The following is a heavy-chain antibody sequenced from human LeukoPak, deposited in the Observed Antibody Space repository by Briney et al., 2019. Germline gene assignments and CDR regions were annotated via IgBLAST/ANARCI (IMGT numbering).Heavy chain of an antibody. V-gene: IGHV4-39*07. CDR2: IYYSGST. CDR1: GGSISSSSYY. CDR3: ATIHPPTYYDILTGPDYFDY. D-gene: IGHD3-9*01. Sequence: SETLPLTCTVSGGSISSSSYYWGSIRQPPGKGLEWIGSIYYSGSTYYNPSLKSRVTISVDTSKNQFSLKLSSVTAADTAVYYCATIHPPTYYDILTGPDYFDYWGQGTLVTVSS. J-gene: IGHJ4*02.